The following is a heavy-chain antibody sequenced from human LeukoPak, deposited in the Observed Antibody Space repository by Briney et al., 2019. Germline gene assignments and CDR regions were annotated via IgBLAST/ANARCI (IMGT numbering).Heavy chain of an antibody. CDR2: ISGSGGST. J-gene: IGHJ4*02. CDR3: AKFPGIVVVLAVFFY. V-gene: IGHV3-23*01. CDR1: GFAFSSYA. D-gene: IGHD2-2*01. Sequence: GGSLRLSCAASGFAFSSYAMSWVRQAPGKGLEWVSAISGSGGSTYYADSVKGRFTISRDNSKNTLYLQMNSLRAEDTAVYYCAKFPGIVVVLAVFFYWGQGTLVTVSS.